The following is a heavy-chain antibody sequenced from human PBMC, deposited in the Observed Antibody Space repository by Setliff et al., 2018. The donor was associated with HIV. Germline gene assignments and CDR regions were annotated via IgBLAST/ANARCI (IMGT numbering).Heavy chain of an antibody. CDR2: IDPENDET. Sequence: ASVKVSCKASGYTLIDNYMHWVRKAPGKGLNWMGRIDPENDETKYSQKFQVRFTMTADRSTDTAYMELSGLRSEDTAIYYCVLYSTGASRFDYWGQGTLVTVSS. J-gene: IGHJ4*02. D-gene: IGHD2-8*01. CDR1: GYTLIDNY. V-gene: IGHV1-69-2*01. CDR3: VLYSTGASRFDY.